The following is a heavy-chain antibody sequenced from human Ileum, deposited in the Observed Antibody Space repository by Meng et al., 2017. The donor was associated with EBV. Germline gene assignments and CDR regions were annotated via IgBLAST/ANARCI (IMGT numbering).Heavy chain of an antibody. CDR3: ARDLRVGGAFDY. CDR2: VNYNGDS. J-gene: IGHJ4*02. D-gene: IGHD1-26*01. CDR1: GASVTSSGYY. V-gene: IGHV4-61*08. Sequence: GPLQQSGPGLVGPSDTLSLTCTVSGASVTSSGYYWSWLRQSPGKGLEWLGYVNYNGDSTYNPSLKSRVTIFIDTSKKQFYLNLTSATAADTAIYYCARDLRVGGAFDYWGQGTLVTVSS.